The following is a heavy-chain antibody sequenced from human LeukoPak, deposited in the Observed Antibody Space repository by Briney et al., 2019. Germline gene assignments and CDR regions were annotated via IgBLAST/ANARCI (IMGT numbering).Heavy chain of an antibody. V-gene: IGHV3-7*01. J-gene: IGHJ4*02. CDR3: ARGDSSGYYYFRYFDY. CDR2: INQDGTEK. CDR1: GLTFTTYW. D-gene: IGHD3-22*01. Sequence: PGESLRLSCAASGLTFTTYWMSWVRQLPGKGLEWVANINQDGTEKYYVDSVKGRFTISRDNAKNSLYLQMNSLRAEDTAVYYCARGDSSGYYYFRYFDYWGQGTLVTVSS.